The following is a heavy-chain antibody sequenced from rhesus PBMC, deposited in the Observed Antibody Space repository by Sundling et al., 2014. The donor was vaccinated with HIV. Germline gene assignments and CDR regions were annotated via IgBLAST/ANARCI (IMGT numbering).Heavy chain of an antibody. Sequence: QLQLQESGPGLVKPSETLSVTCVVSGDSISSSYWSWIRQAPGKGLEWIGYMSGSGSSTSYNPSLKNRVTLSVDTSKNQFSLNLTSVTAADTAVYYCARGDSNYGFDSWGQGVVVTVSS. CDR2: MSGSGSST. D-gene: IGHD4-23*01. CDR1: GDSISSSY. J-gene: IGHJ6*01. V-gene: IGHV4-169*01. CDR3: ARGDSNYGFDS.